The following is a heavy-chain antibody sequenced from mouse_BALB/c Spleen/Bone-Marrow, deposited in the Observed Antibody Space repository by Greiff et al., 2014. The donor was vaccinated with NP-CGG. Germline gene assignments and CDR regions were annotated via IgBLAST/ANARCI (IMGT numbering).Heavy chain of an antibody. CDR1: GFNIKDTY. V-gene: IGHV14-3*02. CDR2: IDPANGNT. D-gene: IGHD2-14*01. J-gene: IGHJ4*01. CDR3: AQGYDWAMDY. Sequence: EVHLVESGAELVKPGASVKLSCTASGFNIKDTYMHWVKQRPEQGLEWIGRIDPANGNTKYDPKFQGKATITADTSSNTAYLQLNSLTSEDTAVYYCAQGYDWAMDYWGQGTSVTVSP.